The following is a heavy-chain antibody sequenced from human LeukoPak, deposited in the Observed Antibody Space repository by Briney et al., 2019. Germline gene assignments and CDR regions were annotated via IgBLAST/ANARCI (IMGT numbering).Heavy chain of an antibody. CDR3: VKGSKTSRPYYFDY. J-gene: IGHJ4*02. V-gene: IGHV3-23*01. Sequence: GGSLRLSCAASGFTFSSYAMSWVRQAPGKGLEWVSAISGSGGSTYYADSVKGRFTISRDNSKNSLYLQMNSLRAEDTAVYNCVKGSKTSRPYYFDYWGQGALVTVSS. CDR2: ISGSGGST. CDR1: GFTFSSYA.